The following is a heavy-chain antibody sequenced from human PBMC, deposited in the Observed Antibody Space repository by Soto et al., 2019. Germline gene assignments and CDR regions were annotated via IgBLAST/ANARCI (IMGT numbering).Heavy chain of an antibody. CDR2: IYYSGST. CDR1: GGSISSSSYY. V-gene: IGHV4-39*01. D-gene: IGHD5-18*01. Sequence: QLQLQESGPGLVKPSETLSLTCTVSGGSISSSSYYWGWIRQPPGKGLEWIGSIYYSGSTYYHPSLQRPVTISVETSQDQFSLKLGSVAAADTAVYYCARRIPKGDYHGMDVWGQGTTVTVSS. J-gene: IGHJ6*02. CDR3: ARRIPKGDYHGMDV.